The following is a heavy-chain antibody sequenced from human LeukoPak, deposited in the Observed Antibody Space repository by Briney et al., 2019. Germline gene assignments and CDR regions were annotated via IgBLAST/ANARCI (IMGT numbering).Heavy chain of an antibody. D-gene: IGHD6-13*01. Sequence: GRSLRLSCAASGFTFSSYAMHWVRQAPGKGLEWVAVISYDGSNKYYADSVKGRFTISRDNSKNTLYLQMNSLRAEDTAVYYCARDWGWGSWYEDDYWGQGTLVTVSS. CDR3: ARDWGWGSWYEDDY. V-gene: IGHV3-30-3*01. CDR1: GFTFSSYA. J-gene: IGHJ4*02. CDR2: ISYDGSNK.